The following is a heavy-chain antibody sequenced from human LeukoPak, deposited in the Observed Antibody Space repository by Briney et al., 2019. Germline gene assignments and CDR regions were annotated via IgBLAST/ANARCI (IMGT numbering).Heavy chain of an antibody. Sequence: SETLSLTCAVYGGSSSGYYWSWIRQPPGKGLEWIGYIYYSGSTYYNPSLKSRVTISVDTSKNQFSLKLSSVTAADTAVYYCARAPPNADYYYYYMDAWGKGTTVTVSS. V-gene: IGHV4-30-4*08. CDR3: ARAPPNADYYYYYMDA. D-gene: IGHD1-1*01. CDR1: GGSSSGYY. J-gene: IGHJ6*03. CDR2: IYYSGST.